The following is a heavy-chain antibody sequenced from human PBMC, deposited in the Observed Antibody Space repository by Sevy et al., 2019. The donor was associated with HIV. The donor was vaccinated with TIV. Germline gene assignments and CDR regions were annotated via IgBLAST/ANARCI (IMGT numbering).Heavy chain of an antibody. CDR1: GGSISNYY. CDR3: ARSGYCSSTTYYVGHWLDP. D-gene: IGHD2-2*01. Sequence: SETLSLTCTVSGGSISNYYWSWIRQSPGKGLEWIGYVDYSGSTNYDSSLKSRVTISVDSSKNQFSLKVTSVTAADTAVYYCARSGYCSSTTYYVGHWLDPWGQGTLVTVSS. CDR2: VDYSGST. J-gene: IGHJ5*02. V-gene: IGHV4-59*12.